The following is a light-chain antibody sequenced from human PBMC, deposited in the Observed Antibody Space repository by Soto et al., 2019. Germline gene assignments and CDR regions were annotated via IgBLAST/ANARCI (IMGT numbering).Light chain of an antibody. J-gene: IGKJ4*01. CDR2: AAS. CDR3: QQYDSYPLT. Sequence: IQLTQSPSSLSASVGDRVSITCRASQDISTFLVWFRQKPGEAPKSLIYAASSLQSGVPSKFSGSGSGTDFTLTISSLQPEDFATYYCQQYDSYPLTFGGGTKVEIK. CDR1: QDISTF. V-gene: IGKV1-16*02.